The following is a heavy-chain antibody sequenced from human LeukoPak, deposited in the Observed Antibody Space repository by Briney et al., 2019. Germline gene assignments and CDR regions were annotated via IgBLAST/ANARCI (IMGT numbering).Heavy chain of an antibody. CDR1: GGSGGSISSSNY. J-gene: IGHJ1*01. CDR2: IYYSGST. Sequence: SETLSLTCAVSGGSGGSISSSNYWSWIRQPPGKGLEWIGYIYYSGSTNYNPSLKSRVTISVDTSKNQFSLKLSSVTAADTAVYYCARDADGSSGWSHWGQGTLVTVSS. CDR3: ARDADGSSGWSH. D-gene: IGHD6-19*01. V-gene: IGHV4-61*01.